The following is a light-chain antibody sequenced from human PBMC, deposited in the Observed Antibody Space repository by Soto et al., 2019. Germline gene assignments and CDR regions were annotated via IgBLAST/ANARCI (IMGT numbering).Light chain of an antibody. CDR1: SSNIDNNY. CDR2: DNN. CDR3: GSWDSNLSAYV. J-gene: IGLJ1*01. Sequence: QSVLTQPPSVSAAPGQKVTISCSGSSSNIDNNYVSWYQQLPGTAPKLLIFDNNKRPSGIPDRFSASKSGTSATLGITGLQTGDEADYYCGSWDSNLSAYVFGAGTKVTV. V-gene: IGLV1-51*01.